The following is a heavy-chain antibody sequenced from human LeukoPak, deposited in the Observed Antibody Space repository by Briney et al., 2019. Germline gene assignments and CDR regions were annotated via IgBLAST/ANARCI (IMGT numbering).Heavy chain of an antibody. CDR3: ARDTTVVTPQWYFDL. Sequence: GGSLRLSCAASGFTFSSYAMSWVRQAPGKGLEWVSGISTSGGSSSYADSVKGRFTISRDNAKNSLYLQMNSLRAEDTAVYYCARDTTVVTPQWYFDLWGRGTLVTVSS. CDR2: ISTSGGSS. V-gene: IGHV3-23*01. CDR1: GFTFSSYA. D-gene: IGHD4-23*01. J-gene: IGHJ2*01.